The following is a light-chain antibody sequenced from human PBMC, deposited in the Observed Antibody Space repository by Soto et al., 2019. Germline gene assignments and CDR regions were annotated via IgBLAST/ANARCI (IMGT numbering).Light chain of an antibody. CDR2: GVS. Sequence: ELVLTQSPGTLSLSPGESATLSCRASQPVSSNFLAWYQQKPGQAPRLLIYGVSSRASGIPDRFFGSGSGTDFTLTINRLEPEDFAVYYCQQRSNWPWTFGQGTKVEIK. V-gene: IGKV3D-20*02. CDR3: QQRSNWPWT. CDR1: QPVSSNF. J-gene: IGKJ1*01.